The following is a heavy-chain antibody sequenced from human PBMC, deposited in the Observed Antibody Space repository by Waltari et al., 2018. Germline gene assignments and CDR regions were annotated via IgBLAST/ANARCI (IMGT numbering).Heavy chain of an antibody. CDR1: GYSISSGYY. Sequence: QVQLQESGPGLVKPSETLSLPCAVSGYSISSGYYWGWIRQPPGKGLEWIGSIYHSGSTYYNPSLKSRVTISVDTSKNQFSLKLSSVTAADTAVYYCASYDYGDYPYPWGQGTLVTVSS. V-gene: IGHV4-38-2*01. CDR3: ASYDYGDYPYP. CDR2: IYHSGST. J-gene: IGHJ5*02. D-gene: IGHD4-17*01.